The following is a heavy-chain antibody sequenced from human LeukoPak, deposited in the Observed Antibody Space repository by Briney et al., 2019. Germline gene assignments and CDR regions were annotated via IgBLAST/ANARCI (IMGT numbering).Heavy chain of an antibody. Sequence: SETLSLTCTVSGGSISSYYWSWIRQPPGKGLEWIGYIYYSGSTNYKPSLKSRVTISVDTSKNQFSLKLSSVTAADTAVYYCARAPYDYGGNSGVWFDPWGQGTLVTVSS. CDR2: IYYSGST. V-gene: IGHV4-59*01. CDR3: ARAPYDYGGNSGVWFDP. CDR1: GGSISSYY. J-gene: IGHJ5*02. D-gene: IGHD4-23*01.